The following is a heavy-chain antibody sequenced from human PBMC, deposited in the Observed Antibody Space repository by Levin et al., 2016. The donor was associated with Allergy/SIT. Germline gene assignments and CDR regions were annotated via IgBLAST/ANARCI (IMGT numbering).Heavy chain of an antibody. Sequence: ASVKVSCKASGYTFTSYGISWVRQAPGQGLEWMGWISAYNGNTNYAQKLQGRVTMATDTSTSTAYMELRSLRSDDTAVYYCARVGLPVVVAVSVDVWGQGTTVTVSS. V-gene: IGHV1-18*01. J-gene: IGHJ6*02. CDR1: GYTFTSYG. CDR3: ARVGLPVVVAVSVDV. CDR2: ISAYNGNT. D-gene: IGHD2-15*01.